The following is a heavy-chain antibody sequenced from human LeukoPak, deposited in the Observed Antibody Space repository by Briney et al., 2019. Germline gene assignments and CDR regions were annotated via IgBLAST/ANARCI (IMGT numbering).Heavy chain of an antibody. V-gene: IGHV4-59*01. CDR2: IYYSGST. CDR3: ARATTVTTDAFDI. D-gene: IGHD4-17*01. Sequence: NPSETLSLTCTVSGGSISSYYWSWIRQPPGKGLEWIGYIYYSGSTNYNPSLKSRVTISVDTSKNQFSLKLSSVTAADTAVYYCARATTVTTDAFDIWGQGTMVTVSS. CDR1: GGSISSYY. J-gene: IGHJ3*02.